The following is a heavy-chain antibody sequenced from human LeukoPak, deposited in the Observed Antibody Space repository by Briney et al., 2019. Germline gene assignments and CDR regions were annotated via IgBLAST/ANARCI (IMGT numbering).Heavy chain of an antibody. CDR3: ARHGVFVTRQKYYFDY. V-gene: IGHV4-34*01. D-gene: IGHD6-13*01. CDR1: GGSFSGYY. Sequence: PSETLSLTCAVYGGSFSGYYWSWIRQPPGKGLEWIGEINHSGSTNYNPSLKSRVTISVDTYKNQFSLKLSSVTAADTAVYYCARHGVFVTRQKYYFDYWGQGTLVTVSS. J-gene: IGHJ4*02. CDR2: INHSGST.